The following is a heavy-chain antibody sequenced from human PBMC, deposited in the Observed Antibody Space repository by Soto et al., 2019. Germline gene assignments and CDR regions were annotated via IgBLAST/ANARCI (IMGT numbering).Heavy chain of an antibody. D-gene: IGHD3-22*01. CDR2: INAGNGNT. J-gene: IGHJ4*02. CDR1: GYTLTRYS. CDR3: AILGTYYFDNSDNYFDF. Sequence: QVQLVQSGAEEMKPGASVKVSCKASGYTLTRYSIHWVRQAPGQRLEWMGWINAGNGNTKFSQKFQGRVTITRDTSASTAHMELRGLRSEDTAVYDCAILGTYYFDNSDNYFDFWGQGTLVTVSS. V-gene: IGHV1-3*05.